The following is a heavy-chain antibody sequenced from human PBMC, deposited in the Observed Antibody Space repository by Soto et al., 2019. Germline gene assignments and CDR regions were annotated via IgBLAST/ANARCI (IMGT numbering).Heavy chain of an antibody. V-gene: IGHV3-21*01. CDR3: AREETAWPLAYGLDL. J-gene: IGHJ6*01. D-gene: IGHD2-21*02. CDR2: IGTRSDI. Sequence: PGGSLRLSCVASGFTFSTYSMNWVRQAPGKGLEWVSTIGTRSDIYYAESVKGRFTISRDNAKNSLSLQMNSLRVEDTAVYYCAREETAWPLAYGLDLWGQGTEVTVSS. CDR1: GFTFSTYS.